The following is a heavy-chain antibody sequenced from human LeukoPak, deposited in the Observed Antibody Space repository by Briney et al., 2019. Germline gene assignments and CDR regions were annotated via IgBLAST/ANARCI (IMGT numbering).Heavy chain of an antibody. CDR1: GYTFTSYD. J-gene: IGHJ4*02. V-gene: IGHV1-8*01. CDR3: ARGTVGPLWFGGY. D-gene: IGHD3-10*01. CDR2: ISPNSGKR. Sequence: GASVTVSCKASGYTFTSYDINWVRQAAGQGLEWMGWISPNSGKRDYAQKFQGRVTMTRNTSISTAYMELSSLRSEDMAVYYCARGTVGPLWFGGYWGQGTLVTAPS.